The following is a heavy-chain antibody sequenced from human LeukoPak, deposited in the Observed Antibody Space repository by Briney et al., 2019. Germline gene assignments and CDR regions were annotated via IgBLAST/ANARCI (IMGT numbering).Heavy chain of an antibody. CDR2: MNPNSGNT. CDR3: ARDRDYVWGSYRRNPFDY. CDR1: GYTFTSYD. D-gene: IGHD3-16*02. J-gene: IGHJ4*02. Sequence: ASVKVSCKASGYTFTSYDINWVRQATGQGLEWMGWMNPNSGNTGYAQKFQGRVTMTRNTSISTAYMELSSLRSEDTAVYYCARDRDYVWGSYRRNPFDYWGQGTLVTVSS. V-gene: IGHV1-8*01.